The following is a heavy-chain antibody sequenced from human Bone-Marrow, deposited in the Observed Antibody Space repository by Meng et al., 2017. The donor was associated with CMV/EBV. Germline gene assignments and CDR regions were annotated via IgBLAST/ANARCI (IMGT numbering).Heavy chain of an antibody. Sequence: GSLRLSCAVYGGSFSGYYWSWIRQPPGKGLEWIGEINHSGTTNYDPSLKSRVTMSVDTSKNQFSLKLSSVTAADTAVYYCARVSDGKQQLVRTYYFDYWGQGTLVTVSS. J-gene: IGHJ4*02. CDR3: ARVSDGKQQLVRTYYFDY. CDR1: GGSFSGYY. D-gene: IGHD6-13*01. V-gene: IGHV4-34*01. CDR2: INHSGTT.